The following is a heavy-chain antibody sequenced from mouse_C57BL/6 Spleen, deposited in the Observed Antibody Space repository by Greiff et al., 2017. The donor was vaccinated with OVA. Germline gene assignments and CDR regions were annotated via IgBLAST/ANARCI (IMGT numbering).Heavy chain of an antibody. D-gene: IGHD2-3*01. CDR1: GYTFTDYY. CDR3: ARGGGTNDGYYHVEWYFDV. V-gene: IGHV1-84*01. CDR2: IYPGSGNT. J-gene: IGHJ1*03. Sequence: QVQLQQSGPELVKPGASVKISCKASGYTFTDYYINWVKQRPGQGLEWIGWIYPGSGNTKYNEKFKGKATLTVDTSSSTAYMQLSSLTSEDSAVYFCARGGGTNDGYYHVEWYFDVWGTGTTVTVSS.